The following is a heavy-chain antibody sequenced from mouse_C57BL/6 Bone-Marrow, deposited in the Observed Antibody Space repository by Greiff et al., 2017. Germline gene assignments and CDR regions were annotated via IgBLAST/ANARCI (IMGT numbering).Heavy chain of an antibody. V-gene: IGHV1-80*01. CDR2: IYPGDGDT. CDR3: ARRHYYGSSYGYWYCDD. J-gene: IGHJ1*01. Sequence: VQLQESGAELVKPGASVKISCKASGYAFSSYWMNWVKQRPGKGLEWIGHIYPGDGDTNYNGKFKGKATLTADKSSSTAYMQLSSLTSEDSAVYYCARRHYYGSSYGYWYCDDWGQGTTVTVSS. CDR1: GYAFSSYW. D-gene: IGHD1-1*01.